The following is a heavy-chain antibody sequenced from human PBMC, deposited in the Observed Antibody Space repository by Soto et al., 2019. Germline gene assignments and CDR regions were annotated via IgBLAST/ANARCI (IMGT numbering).Heavy chain of an antibody. Sequence: GESLKISCKGSGYSFTSYWIGWVRQMPGKGLEWMGIIYPGDSDTRYSPSFQGQVTISADKSISTAYLQWSSLKASDTAMYYCARQAYDILTSEYYYGMDVWGQGTTVTVSS. CDR2: IYPGDSDT. D-gene: IGHD3-9*01. CDR3: ARQAYDILTSEYYYGMDV. V-gene: IGHV5-51*01. J-gene: IGHJ6*02. CDR1: GYSFTSYW.